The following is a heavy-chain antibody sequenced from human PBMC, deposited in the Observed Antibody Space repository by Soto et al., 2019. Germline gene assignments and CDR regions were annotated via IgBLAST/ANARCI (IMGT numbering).Heavy chain of an antibody. CDR3: ARVPDR. D-gene: IGHD2-2*01. V-gene: IGHV4-30-2*01. J-gene: IGHJ5*02. CDR2: IYHSGST. CDR1: RGSISSGGYS. Sequence: SETLSLTCALSRGSISSGGYSWRWIRQPPGKGLEWIGYIYHSGSTYYNPSLKSRVTISVDRSKNQFSLKLSSVTAADTAVYYCARVPDRWGQGTLVTVS.